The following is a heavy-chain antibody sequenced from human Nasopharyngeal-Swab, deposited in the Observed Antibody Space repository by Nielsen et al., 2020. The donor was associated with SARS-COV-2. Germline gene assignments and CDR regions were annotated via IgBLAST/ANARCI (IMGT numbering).Heavy chain of an antibody. CDR2: IWYDGIKK. J-gene: IGHJ4*02. Sequence: GGSLRLSCVASGFSFRDYGMHWVRQTPGKGLEWVAVIWYDGIKKYYGDSAKGRFTISRDISMNTLYLQMNSLRVEDTAVYYCARDSDTNSQYSQFDYWGQGTQVTVSS. V-gene: IGHV3-33*01. CDR1: GFSFRDYG. CDR3: ARDSDTNSQYSQFDY. D-gene: IGHD2-15*01.